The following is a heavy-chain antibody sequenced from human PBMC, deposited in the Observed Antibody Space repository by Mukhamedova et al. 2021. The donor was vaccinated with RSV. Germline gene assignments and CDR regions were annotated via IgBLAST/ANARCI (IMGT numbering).Heavy chain of an antibody. J-gene: IGHJ6*02. D-gene: IGHD3-9*01. V-gene: IGHV4-34*01. CDR3: ARGKDWFASYYYGMDV. CDR2: INHSGST. Sequence: WEGLEWIGEINHSGSTNYNPSLKSRVTISVDTSKNQFSLKLSSVTAADTAVYYCARGKDWFASYYYGMDVWGQGTTVTVSS.